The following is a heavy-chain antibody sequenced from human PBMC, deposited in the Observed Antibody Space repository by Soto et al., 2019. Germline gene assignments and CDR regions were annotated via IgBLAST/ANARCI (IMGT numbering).Heavy chain of an antibody. CDR3: AVMYYYDISGSVWFDP. CDR1: GYTFTNYG. D-gene: IGHD3-22*01. CDR2: ISAYNGNK. V-gene: IGHV1-18*04. Sequence: ASVKVSCKASGYTFTNYGISGVRQAPGQGLGGMGWISAYNGNKNYAQKLQGRVTMPTGTSRSTAYMELRGLRSDDTAVFSCAVMYYYDISGSVWFDPGGQRTVVTVPQ. J-gene: IGHJ4*02.